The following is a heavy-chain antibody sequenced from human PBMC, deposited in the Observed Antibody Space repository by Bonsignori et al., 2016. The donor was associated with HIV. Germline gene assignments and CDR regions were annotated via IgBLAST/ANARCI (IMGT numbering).Heavy chain of an antibody. CDR3: AKDMGYYYDSSGLFDY. V-gene: IGHV3-30*18. D-gene: IGHD3-22*01. J-gene: IGHJ4*02. CDR2: ISYDGSNK. Sequence: PGKGLEWVAVISYDGSNKYYADSVKGRFTISRDNSKNTLYLQMNSLRAEDTAVYYCAKDMGYYYDSSGLFDYWGQGTLVTVSS.